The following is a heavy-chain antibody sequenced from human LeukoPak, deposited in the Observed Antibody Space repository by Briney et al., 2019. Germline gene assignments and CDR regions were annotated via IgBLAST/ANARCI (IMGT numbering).Heavy chain of an antibody. CDR1: GGSVSRDNYS. Sequence: PSETLSLTCTVSGGSVSRDNYSWSWIRQPPGKGLEWIGYISYSGSTNYNPSLKSRVTISVDTSKNQFSLKLSSVTAADTAVYYCARGSGEMATIADYWGQGTLVTVSS. J-gene: IGHJ4*02. CDR2: ISYSGST. V-gene: IGHV4-61*01. CDR3: ARGSGEMATIADY. D-gene: IGHD5-24*01.